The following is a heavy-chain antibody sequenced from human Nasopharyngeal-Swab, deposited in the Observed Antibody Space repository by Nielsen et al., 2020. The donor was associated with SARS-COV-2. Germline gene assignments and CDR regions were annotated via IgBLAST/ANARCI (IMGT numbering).Heavy chain of an antibody. J-gene: IGHJ3*02. CDR3: ARDGQYYDSSGYYYSDAFDI. CDR1: GSSISSGYY. CDR2: IYHSGST. Sequence: SETLSLTCTVSGSSISSGYYWGWIRQPPGKGLGWIGSIYHSGSTNYNPSLKSRVTISVDTSKNQFSLKLSSVTAADPAVYYCARDGQYYDSSGYYYSDAFDIWSQGTMVTVSS. D-gene: IGHD3-22*01. V-gene: IGHV4-38-2*02.